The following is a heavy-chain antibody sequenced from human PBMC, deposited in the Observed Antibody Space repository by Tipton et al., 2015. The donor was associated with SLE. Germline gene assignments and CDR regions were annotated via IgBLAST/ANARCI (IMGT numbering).Heavy chain of an antibody. Sequence: TLSLTCTVSGGSISSSSYYWGWIRQPPGKGLEWIGSIYYSGSTYYNPSLKSRVTISVDTSKNQFSLKLSSVTAADTAVYYCARDGLGYCSSTSSYTADYWAQGPLVTVSS. CDR3: ARDGLGYCSSTSSYTADY. J-gene: IGHJ4*02. D-gene: IGHD2-2*02. V-gene: IGHV4-39*07. CDR2: IYYSGST. CDR1: GGSISSSSYY.